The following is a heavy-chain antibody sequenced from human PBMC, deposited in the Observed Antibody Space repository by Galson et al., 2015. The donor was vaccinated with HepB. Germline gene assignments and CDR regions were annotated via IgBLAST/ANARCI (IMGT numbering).Heavy chain of an antibody. CDR1: GYTFTSYY. Sequence: SVKVSCKAPGYTFTSYYMHWVRQAPGQGLEWMGIINPSGGSTSYAQKFQGRVTMTRDTSTSTVYMELSSLRSEDTAVYYCASEFFNEYCSGGSCYRPLYGMDVWGQGTTVTVSS. V-gene: IGHV1-46*03. CDR2: INPSGGST. CDR3: ASEFFNEYCSGGSCYRPLYGMDV. D-gene: IGHD2-15*01. J-gene: IGHJ6*02.